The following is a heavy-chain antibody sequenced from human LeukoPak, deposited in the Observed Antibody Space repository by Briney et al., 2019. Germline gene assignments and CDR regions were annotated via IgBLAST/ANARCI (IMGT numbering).Heavy chain of an antibody. CDR2: ISSSSSYI. D-gene: IGHD3-22*01. CDR3: ASNSYDSSGYYYP. Sequence: PGGSLRLSCAASGFTFSSYSMNWVRQAPGKGLEWVSSISSSSSYIYYADSGKGRFTISRDNAKNSLYLQMNSLRAEDTAVYYCASNSYDSSGYYYPWGQGTLVTVSS. V-gene: IGHV3-21*01. CDR1: GFTFSSYS. J-gene: IGHJ5*02.